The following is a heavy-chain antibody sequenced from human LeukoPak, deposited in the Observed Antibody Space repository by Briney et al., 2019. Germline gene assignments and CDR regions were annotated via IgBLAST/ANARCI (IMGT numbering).Heavy chain of an antibody. V-gene: IGHV4-39*07. CDR1: GGSISSSSYY. CDR3: ARDFFSDY. CDR2: INHSGST. J-gene: IGHJ4*02. D-gene: IGHD3-3*01. Sequence: SEALSLTCTVSGGSISSSSYYWGWIRQPPGKGLEWIGEINHSGSTNYNPSLKSRVTISVDTSKNQFSLKLSSVTAADTAVYYCARDFFSDYWGQGTLVTVSS.